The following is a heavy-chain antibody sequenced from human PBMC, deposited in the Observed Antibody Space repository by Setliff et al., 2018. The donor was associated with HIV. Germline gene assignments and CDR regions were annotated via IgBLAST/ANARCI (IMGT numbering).Heavy chain of an antibody. D-gene: IGHD5-12*01. CDR3: ARGGLGDGYNRDS. Sequence: SETLSLTCTVSGGSISSHYWGWIRQPPGKGLEWIGSVYHSGTTNYNPSLKSRVTISVDTSKKQFSLKLNSVTAADTAVYYCARGGLGDGYNRDSWGQGTLVTVSS. CDR1: GGSISSHY. J-gene: IGHJ4*02. CDR2: VYHSGTT. V-gene: IGHV4-59*11.